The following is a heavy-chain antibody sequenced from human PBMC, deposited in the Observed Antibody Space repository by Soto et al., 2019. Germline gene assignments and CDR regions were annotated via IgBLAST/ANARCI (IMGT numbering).Heavy chain of an antibody. CDR2: ISPYRGNT. D-gene: IGHD3-16*01. J-gene: IGHJ6*02. Sequence: QVQLVQSGDEVRKPGSSVTVSCKASGYIFVNYGIAWVRQAPGQGLEWMGWISPYRGNTHYANKVQGRLPMTSDTCTSTAFMDLGSLTSDDTDVYYCAMVDNYVTPTPQDVWGQGTTVTVS. CDR3: AMVDNYVTPTPQDV. V-gene: IGHV1-18*01. CDR1: GYIFVNYG.